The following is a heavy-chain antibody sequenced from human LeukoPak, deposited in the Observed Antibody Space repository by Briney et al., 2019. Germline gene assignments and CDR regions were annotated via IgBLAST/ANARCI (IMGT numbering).Heavy chain of an antibody. CDR2: IYYSGST. CDR1: GGSISSGDYY. V-gene: IGHV4-30-4*01. D-gene: IGHD6-6*01. J-gene: IGHJ4*02. CDR3: ASETYSSSSYYFDY. Sequence: SQTLSLTCTVSGGSISSGDYYWSWIRQPPGKGLEWIGYIYYSGSTYYNPSLKSRVTISVDTSKNQFSPKLSSVTAADTAVYYCASETYSSSSYYFDYWGQGTLVTVSS.